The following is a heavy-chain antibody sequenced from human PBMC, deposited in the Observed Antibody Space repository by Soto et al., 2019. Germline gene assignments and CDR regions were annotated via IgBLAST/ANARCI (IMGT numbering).Heavy chain of an antibody. D-gene: IGHD3-10*01. CDR3: ARVLIRGAFDS. V-gene: IGHV1-46*01. CDR1: GYTFPSYY. Sequence: QVQLVQSGAEVKKPGASVKVSCKASGYTFPSYYMHWVRQAPGQGLEWMGIIKPSGGSTSYAQKVQGRVTMTRDTSTSTVYMELSSLRSEDTALYYCARVLIRGAFDSWGQGTMVTVSS. CDR2: IKPSGGST. J-gene: IGHJ3*02.